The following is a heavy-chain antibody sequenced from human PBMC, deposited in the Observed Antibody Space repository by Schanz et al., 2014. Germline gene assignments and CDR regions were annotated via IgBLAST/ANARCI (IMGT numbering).Heavy chain of an antibody. D-gene: IGHD4-4*01. CDR2: INPLSGAT. J-gene: IGHJ5*02. V-gene: IGHV1-2*02. Sequence: QVQLVQSGAEVKQPGASVKVSCKASGYTFTGYYIHWVRQAPGQGFEWMGWINPLSGATDYAPTFQGRVSMTSATSISTAYMEVTRLVSSDTAVYYCARRGPNCSNNACYHGWFDPWGQGTLVTVSS. CDR3: ARRGPNCSNNACYHGWFDP. CDR1: GYTFTGYY.